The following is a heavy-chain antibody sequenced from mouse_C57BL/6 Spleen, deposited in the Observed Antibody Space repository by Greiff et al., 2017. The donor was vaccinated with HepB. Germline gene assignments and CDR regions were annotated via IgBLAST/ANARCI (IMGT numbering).Heavy chain of an antibody. Sequence: VQRVESGAELAKPGASVKLSCKASGYTFTSYWMHWVKQRPGQGLEWIGYINPSSGYTKYNQKFKDKATLTADKSSSTAYMQLSSLTYEDSAVYYCARNYGSSEYYFDYWGQGTTLTVSS. D-gene: IGHD1-1*01. J-gene: IGHJ2*01. V-gene: IGHV1-7*01. CDR3: ARNYGSSEYYFDY. CDR2: INPSSGYT. CDR1: GYTFTSYW.